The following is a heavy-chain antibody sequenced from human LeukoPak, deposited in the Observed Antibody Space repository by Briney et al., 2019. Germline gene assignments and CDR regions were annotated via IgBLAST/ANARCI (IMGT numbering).Heavy chain of an antibody. D-gene: IGHD3-3*01. CDR1: GFTFSSYS. CDR3: AGDSRDDFWSGYLALGKRYYFDY. J-gene: IGHJ4*02. V-gene: IGHV3-21*01. CDR2: ISSSSSYI. Sequence: GGSLRLSCAASGFTFSSYSMNWVRQAPGKGLEWVSSISSSSSYIYYADSVKGRFTISRDNAKNSLYLQMNSLRAEDTAVYYCAGDSRDDFWSGYLALGKRYYFDYWGQGTLVTVSS.